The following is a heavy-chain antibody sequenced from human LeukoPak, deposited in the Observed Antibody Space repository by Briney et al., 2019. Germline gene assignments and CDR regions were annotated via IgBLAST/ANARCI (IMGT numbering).Heavy chain of an antibody. D-gene: IGHD5-24*01. CDR1: GFTFSSYS. V-gene: IGHV3-21*01. Sequence: GGSLRLSCAASGFTFSSYSMNWVRQAPGKGLEWVSSISSSSYIYYADSVKGRFTISRDNAKNSLYLQMNSLRAEDTAVYYCARVGKMATTGNAFDIWGQGTMVTVSS. J-gene: IGHJ3*02. CDR2: ISSSSYI. CDR3: ARVGKMATTGNAFDI.